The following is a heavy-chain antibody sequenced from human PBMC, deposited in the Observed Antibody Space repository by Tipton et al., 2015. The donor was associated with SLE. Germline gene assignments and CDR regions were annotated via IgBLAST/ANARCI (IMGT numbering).Heavy chain of an antibody. J-gene: IGHJ3*02. CDR2: IYYSGST. D-gene: IGHD4-23*01. V-gene: IGHV4-30-4*01. Sequence: TLSLTCTVSGGSISSVDYYWSWIRQPPGKGLEWSGYIYYSGSTYYNPSLKSRVTISVDTSKNQFSLKLSSVTAAVTAVYYCASSGEVGTYCPLAFDIWGLGIMVTVTS. CDR1: GGSISSVDYY. CDR3: ASSGEVGTYCPLAFDI.